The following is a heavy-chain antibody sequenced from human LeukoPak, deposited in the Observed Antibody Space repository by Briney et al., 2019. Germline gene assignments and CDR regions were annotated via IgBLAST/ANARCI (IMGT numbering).Heavy chain of an antibody. CDR2: ISSSSSYI. CDR3: ARTKQQVLGRSDY. V-gene: IGHV3-21*01. J-gene: IGHJ4*02. D-gene: IGHD6-13*01. CDR1: GFTFSSYS. Sequence: PGGSLRLSCAASGFTFSSYSMNWVRQAPGKGLEWVSSISSSSSYIYYADSVKGRFTISRDSAKNSPYLQMNSLRAEDTAVYYCARTKQQVLGRSDYWGQGTLVTVSS.